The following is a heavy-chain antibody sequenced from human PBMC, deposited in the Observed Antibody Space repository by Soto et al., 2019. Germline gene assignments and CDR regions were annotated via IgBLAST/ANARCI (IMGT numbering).Heavy chain of an antibody. D-gene: IGHD1-26*01. CDR2: ISAYNGNT. V-gene: IGHV1-18*01. CDR3: ASGSRGGSYGAAFDI. J-gene: IGHJ3*02. Sequence: AAVKVSCKASGYTFTSYGISWVRQAPGQGLEWMGWISAYNGNTNYAQKLQGRVTMTTDTSTSTAYMELRSLRSDDTAVYYCASGSRGGSYGAAFDIWGQGTMVTVSS. CDR1: GYTFTSYG.